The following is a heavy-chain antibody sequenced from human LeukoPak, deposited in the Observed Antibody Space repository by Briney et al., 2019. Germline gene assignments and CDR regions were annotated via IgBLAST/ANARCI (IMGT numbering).Heavy chain of an antibody. Sequence: ASVKVSCKASGYTFTGYNMHWVRQAPGPGLEWMGWINPNSGGTNYAQKFQGRVTMTRDTSISTAYMELSGLRSDDTAVYYCAREAFLDTAMVRDYYGMDVWGQGTTVTVSS. D-gene: IGHD5-18*01. CDR3: AREAFLDTAMVRDYYGMDV. V-gene: IGHV1-2*02. CDR2: INPNSGGT. CDR1: GYTFTGYN. J-gene: IGHJ6*02.